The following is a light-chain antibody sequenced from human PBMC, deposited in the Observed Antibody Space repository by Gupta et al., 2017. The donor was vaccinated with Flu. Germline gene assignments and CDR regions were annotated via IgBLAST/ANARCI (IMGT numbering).Light chain of an antibody. CDR2: WAS. V-gene: IGKV4-1*01. CDR1: QSVLYSSNNKNY. J-gene: IGKJ1*01. Sequence: SLGERATINCKSSQSVLYSSNNKNYVAWYQQKPGQPPKLLIYWASTRESGVPDRFSGSGSGTDFTLTISSLQAEDVAVYYCKQDSSTPRTFGQGTKVEI. CDR3: KQDSSTPRT.